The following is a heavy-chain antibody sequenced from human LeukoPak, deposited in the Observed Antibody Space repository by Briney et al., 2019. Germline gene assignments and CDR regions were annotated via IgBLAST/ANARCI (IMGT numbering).Heavy chain of an antibody. D-gene: IGHD2-21*02. V-gene: IGHV3-23*01. Sequence: GALRLSCAASGFTFSDYAMSWVRQAPGKGLEWLSVISGGSSGSTYYADSVTGRFTVSRDNSKNTVDLKMNNLRVDDTAIYYCANDHANTSVVTNWGQGILVSVSS. CDR3: ANDHANTSVVTN. CDR2: ISGGSSGST. CDR1: GFTFSDYA. J-gene: IGHJ4*02.